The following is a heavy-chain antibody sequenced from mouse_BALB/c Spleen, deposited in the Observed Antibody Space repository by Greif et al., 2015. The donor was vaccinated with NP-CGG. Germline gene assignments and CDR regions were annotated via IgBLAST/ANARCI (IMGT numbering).Heavy chain of an antibody. CDR1: GFNIKDYY. J-gene: IGHJ2*01. CDR2: IDPENGNT. V-gene: IGHV14-1*02. D-gene: IGHD1-1*01. CDR3: ATPYYYGSSYLGY. Sequence: EVQLQQSGAELVRPGALVKLSCKASGFNIKDYYMHWVKQRPEQGLEWIGWIDPENGNTIYDPKFQGKASITADTSSNTAYLQLSSLTSEDTAVYYCATPYYYGSSYLGYWGQGTTLTVSS.